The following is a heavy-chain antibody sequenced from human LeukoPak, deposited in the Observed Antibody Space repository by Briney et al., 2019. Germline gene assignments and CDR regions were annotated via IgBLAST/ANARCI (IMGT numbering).Heavy chain of an antibody. CDR1: GGSISSGGYY. CDR3: ARRGSGCYGNAFDI. CDR2: IYYSGST. V-gene: IGHV4-31*03. D-gene: IGHD6-19*01. Sequence: SETLSLTGTVSGGSISSGGYYWSWIRQHPGKGLEWIGYIYYSGSTYYNPSLKSRVTISVDTSKNQFSLKLSSVTAADTAVYYCARRGSGCYGNAFDIWGQGTMVTVSS. J-gene: IGHJ3*02.